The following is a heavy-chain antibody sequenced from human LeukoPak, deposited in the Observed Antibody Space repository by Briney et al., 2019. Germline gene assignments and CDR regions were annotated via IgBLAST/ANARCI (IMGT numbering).Heavy chain of an antibody. Sequence: SVKVSCKSSGDMFSNFTISWVRQAPGQGLEWMGRIIPFFGTTNYAQKFQGRVSITTDGSTSTAYMELSSLTSEDTAVYYCARETVPILASNHYFDNWGQGTLVTVSS. CDR3: ARETVPILASNHYFDN. V-gene: IGHV1-69*05. J-gene: IGHJ4*02. D-gene: IGHD3-3*02. CDR1: GDMFSNFT. CDR2: IIPFFGTT.